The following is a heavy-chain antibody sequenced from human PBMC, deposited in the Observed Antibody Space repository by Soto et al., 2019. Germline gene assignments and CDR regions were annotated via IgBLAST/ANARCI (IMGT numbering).Heavy chain of an antibody. V-gene: IGHV1-2*04. D-gene: IGHD4-17*01. CDR1: GYTFTGYY. Sequence: ASVKVSCKASGYTFTGYYMHWVRQAPGQGLEWMGWINPNSGGTNYAQKFQGWVTVTRDTSISTAYMELSRLRSDDTAVYYCARGGVYGEHGGWFDPWGQGTLVTVSS. CDR2: INPNSGGT. J-gene: IGHJ5*02. CDR3: ARGGVYGEHGGWFDP.